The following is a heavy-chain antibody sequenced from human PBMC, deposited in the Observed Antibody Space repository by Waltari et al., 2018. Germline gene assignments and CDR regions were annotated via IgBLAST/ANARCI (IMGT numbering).Heavy chain of an antibody. CDR1: GCSIRSTPYY. V-gene: IGHV4-39*01. J-gene: IGHJ4*02. CDR3: ARHVGRPTPYYFDY. Sequence: QLQLQESGPGLVKPSETLSLPCAVSGCSIRSTPYYWGWIRQPPGKGLEWIGNIYYTGSTFYNTSLKSRVTISVDTSKNQFSLKLRSVTAADTAVYYCARHVGRPTPYYFDYWGQGTLVTVSS. CDR2: IYYTGST. D-gene: IGHD3-10*01.